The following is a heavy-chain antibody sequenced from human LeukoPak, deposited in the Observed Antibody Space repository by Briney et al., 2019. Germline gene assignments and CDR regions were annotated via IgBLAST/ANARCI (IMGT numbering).Heavy chain of an antibody. V-gene: IGHV3-23*01. D-gene: IGHD1-26*01. CDR2: ISSSGGST. CDR1: GFTFSSSA. CDR3: AKGGAQV. Sequence: QAGGSLRLSCAASGFTFSSSAMSWVRRAPGKGLEWVSAISSSGGSTYYADSVRGRLIISRDSSKNTLYLQMNSLRVEDTAVYYCAKGGAQVGGQGTLVTVSS. J-gene: IGHJ4*02.